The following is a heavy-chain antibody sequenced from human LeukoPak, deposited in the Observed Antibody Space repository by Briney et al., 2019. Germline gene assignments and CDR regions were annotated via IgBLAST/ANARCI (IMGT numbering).Heavy chain of an antibody. J-gene: IGHJ4*02. Sequence: GGSLRLSCAASGFTFSSYSMNWVRQAPGKGLEWVSSISSSSSYIYYADSVKGRFTISRDNAKNSLYLQMNSLRAEDTAVYYCARDQLYYYYDSSGYDYWGQGTLVTVSS. D-gene: IGHD3-22*01. CDR3: ARDQLYYYYDSSGYDY. CDR1: GFTFSSYS. CDR2: ISSSSSYI. V-gene: IGHV3-21*01.